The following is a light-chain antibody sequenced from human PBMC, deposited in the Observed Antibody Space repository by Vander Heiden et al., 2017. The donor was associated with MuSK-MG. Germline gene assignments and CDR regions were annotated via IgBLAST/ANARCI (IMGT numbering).Light chain of an antibody. CDR2: LAY. CDR1: QVGSNF. J-gene: IGKJ1*01. Sequence: NQLTPSPTLLLSPVEERVTISWGASQVGSNFVACYQKTPGQAPKLLIYLAYTLESGVPTMSSGRGSGTDFTPIISSVQPDFFATYCCLQYNVLRTFGQGTKVEIK. V-gene: IGKV1-5*03. CDR3: LQYNVLRT.